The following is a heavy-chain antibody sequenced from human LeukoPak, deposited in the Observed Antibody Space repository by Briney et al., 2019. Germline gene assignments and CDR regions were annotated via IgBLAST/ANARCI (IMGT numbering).Heavy chain of an antibody. CDR1: GYTFTSYG. D-gene: IGHD6-13*01. J-gene: IGHJ1*01. Sequence: ASVKVSCKASGYTFTSYGISWVRQAPGQGLEWMGWISAYNGNTNYAQKLQGRVTMTTDTSTSTAYMELRSLRSDDTAVYYSAVGGQYSSSWYEEYFQHWGQGTLVTVSS. V-gene: IGHV1-18*01. CDR3: AVGGQYSSSWYEEYFQH. CDR2: ISAYNGNT.